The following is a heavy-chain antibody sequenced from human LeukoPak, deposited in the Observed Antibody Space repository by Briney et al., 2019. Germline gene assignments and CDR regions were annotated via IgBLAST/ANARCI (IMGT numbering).Heavy chain of an antibody. CDR3: AKSGGFGGTPYYDY. D-gene: IGHD2-15*01. V-gene: IGHV3-23*01. J-gene: IGHJ4*02. CDR2: ISESDGST. CDR1: GFSFSSYD. Sequence: GGSLRLSCAASGFSFSSYDMCWVRQAPGKGLEWVSGISESDGSTYYPGSVKGRFTISRDNSRNTLYLQMNSLRADDTAVYFCAKSGGFGGTPYYDYWGQGALVPVSS.